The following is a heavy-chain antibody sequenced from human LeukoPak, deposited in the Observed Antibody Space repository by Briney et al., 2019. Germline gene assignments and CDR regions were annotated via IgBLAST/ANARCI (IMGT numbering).Heavy chain of an antibody. J-gene: IGHJ3*01. CDR3: ARPTTSGLYSH. CDR1: GFTFSDFD. V-gene: IGHV3-48*01. D-gene: IGHD6-19*01. CDR2: ISGSSRTT. Sequence: PGGSLRLSCAASGFTFSDFDLNWVRQAPGKGLEWVSYISGSSRTTYYTDSVKGRFTISRDNAKNSLYLQMNSLRAEDTAVDYCARPTTSGLYSHWGQGTMVTVSS.